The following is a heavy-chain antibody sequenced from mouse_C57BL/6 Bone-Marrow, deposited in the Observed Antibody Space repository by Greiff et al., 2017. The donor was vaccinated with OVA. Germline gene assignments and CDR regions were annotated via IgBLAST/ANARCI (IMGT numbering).Heavy chain of an antibody. CDR3: ARADAWFAY. CDR2: IRNGGGST. CDR1: GFTFSDYY. V-gene: IGHV5-12*01. J-gene: IGHJ3*01. Sequence: EVKLMESGGGLVQPGGSLNLSCAASGFTFSDYYMYWVRQTPEQRLEWVAYIRNGGGSTYYPDTVKGRFTIARDNAKKTLYLQMSHLKSDDTAMYYCARADAWFAYWGQGTLVTVSA. D-gene: IGHD2-3*01.